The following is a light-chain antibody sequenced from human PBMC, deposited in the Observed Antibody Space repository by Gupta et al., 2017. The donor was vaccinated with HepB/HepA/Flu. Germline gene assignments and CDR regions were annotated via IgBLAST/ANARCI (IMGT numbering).Light chain of an antibody. CDR3: QHVYTHVT. CDR1: QGISSA. J-gene: IGKJ4*01. CDR2: YAS. V-gene: IGKV1-13*02. Sequence: AIQLTQSPSSLSASVGDRVTITCRASQGISSALAWYQQRPGKPPKLLINYASRVESEVPSRFSGSGSGTDFTLTSSRRQAEDFANYYGQHVYTHVTFGGGTKVEV.